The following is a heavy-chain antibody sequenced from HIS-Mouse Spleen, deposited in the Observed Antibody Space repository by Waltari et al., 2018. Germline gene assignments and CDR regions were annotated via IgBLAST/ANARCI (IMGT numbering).Heavy chain of an antibody. Sequence: SYDGSNKYYADSVKGRFTISRDNSKNTLYLQMNSLRAEDTAVYYCARANWYYYYGMDVWGQGTTVTVSS. D-gene: IGHD1-1*01. CDR2: SYDGSNK. V-gene: IGHV3-30*01. CDR3: ARANWYYYYGMDV. J-gene: IGHJ6*02.